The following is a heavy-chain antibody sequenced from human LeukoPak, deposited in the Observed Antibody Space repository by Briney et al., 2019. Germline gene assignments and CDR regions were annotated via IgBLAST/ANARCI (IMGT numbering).Heavy chain of an antibody. D-gene: IGHD6-13*01. CDR2: IIPILGST. V-gene: IGHV1-69*05. J-gene: IGHJ4*02. CDR3: ARGSRDIAAAGIVMYNFDS. CDR1: GGTFSSYA. Sequence: SVKVSCKASGGTFSSYAINWVRQAPGQGLEWMGGIIPILGSTKYAQKFQGRVTITTDESTSTVYMELSSLRSEDTAMYYCARGSRDIAAAGIVMYNFDSWGQGTLVTVSS.